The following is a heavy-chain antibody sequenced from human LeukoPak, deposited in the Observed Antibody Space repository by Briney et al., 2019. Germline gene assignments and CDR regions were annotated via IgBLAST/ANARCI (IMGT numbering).Heavy chain of an antibody. CDR1: GFTFSSYW. CDR2: IKQDGSEK. J-gene: IGHJ4*02. D-gene: IGHD2-2*01. CDR3: ARWCSSTSCHPGFDY. Sequence: PGGSLRLSCAASGFTFSSYWMSWFRQAPGKGLEWVANIKQDGSEKYYVDSVKGRFTISRDNAKNSLYLQMNSLRAEDTAVYYCARWCSSTSCHPGFDYWGQGTLVTVSS. V-gene: IGHV3-7*01.